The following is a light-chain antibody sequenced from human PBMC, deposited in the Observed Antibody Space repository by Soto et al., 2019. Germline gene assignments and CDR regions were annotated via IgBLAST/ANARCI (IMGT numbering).Light chain of an antibody. CDR3: LQYYNYPRT. J-gene: IGKJ1*01. V-gene: IGKV1-6*01. Sequence: AIQMTQSPSSLSASVGDRVTITCRASQGIRNDLGWYQQKPGKAPKLLIYAAYSLQSGVPSRFSGSGSGTDFTLTISSLKPEDFATYYCLQYYNYPRTFGQGTKVEIK. CDR2: AAY. CDR1: QGIRND.